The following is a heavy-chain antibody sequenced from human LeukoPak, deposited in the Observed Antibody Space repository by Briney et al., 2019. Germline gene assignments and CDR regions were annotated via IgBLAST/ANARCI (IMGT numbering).Heavy chain of an antibody. J-gene: IGHJ4*02. V-gene: IGHV4-30-2*01. Sequence: PSETLSLTCADSGGSISSGGYSWSWIRQPPGKGLEWIGYIYHSGSTYYNPSLKSRVTISVDRSKNQFSLKLSSVTAADTAVYYCARGGLLYYFDYWGQGTLVTVSS. CDR2: IYHSGST. CDR1: GGSISSGGYS. CDR3: ARGGLLYYFDY.